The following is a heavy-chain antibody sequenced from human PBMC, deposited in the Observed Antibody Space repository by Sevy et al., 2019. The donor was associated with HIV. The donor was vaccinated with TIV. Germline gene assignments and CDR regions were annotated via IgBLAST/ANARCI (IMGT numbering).Heavy chain of an antibody. D-gene: IGHD3-3*01. Sequence: GGSLRLSCAASGFTFSTYAMTWVRQAPGKVLQWVSVISGSGGSTYYADSVKGRFTISRDNSKNTTYLQMNSLRAEDTAVYYCARRPDFGVVIPTGVMDVWGQGTTVTVSS. CDR3: ARRPDFGVVIPTGVMDV. CDR1: GFTFSTYA. V-gene: IGHV3-23*01. CDR2: ISGSGGST. J-gene: IGHJ6*02.